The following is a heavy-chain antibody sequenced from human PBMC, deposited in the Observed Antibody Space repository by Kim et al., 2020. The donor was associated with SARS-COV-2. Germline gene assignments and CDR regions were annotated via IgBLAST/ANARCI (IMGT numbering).Heavy chain of an antibody. J-gene: IGHJ4*02. CDR2: IKSKTDGGTT. D-gene: IGHD5-18*01. CDR3: TTDRWGTWIQLWFSFDY. Sequence: WGSLRLSCAASGFTFSNAWMSWVRQAPGKGLEWVGRIKSKTDGGTTDYAAPGKGRFTISRDDSKNTLYLQMNSLKTEDTAVYYCTTDRWGTWIQLWFSFDYWGQGTLVTVSS. CDR1: GFTFSNAW. V-gene: IGHV3-15*01.